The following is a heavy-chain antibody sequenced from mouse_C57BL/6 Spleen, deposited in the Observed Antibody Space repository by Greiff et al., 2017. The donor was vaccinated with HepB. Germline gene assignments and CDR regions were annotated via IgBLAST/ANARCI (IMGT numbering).Heavy chain of an antibody. D-gene: IGHD2-2*01. J-gene: IGHJ4*01. Sequence: VQLQQSGPELVKPGASVKIPCKASGYTFTDYNMDWVKQSHGKSLEWIGDITPNNGGTIYNQKFKGKATLTVDKSSSTAYMELRSLTSEDTAVYYCARRPMVTTWGDAMDYWGQGTSVTVSS. CDR1: GYTFTDYN. CDR2: ITPNNGGT. V-gene: IGHV1-18*01. CDR3: ARRPMVTTWGDAMDY.